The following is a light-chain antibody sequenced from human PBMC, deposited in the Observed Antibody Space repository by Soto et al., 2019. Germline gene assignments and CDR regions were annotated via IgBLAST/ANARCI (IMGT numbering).Light chain of an antibody. J-gene: IGKJ5*01. Sequence: IVVTQYKATLSVSPGERATLSCRASQSVSRNLAWYQQRPGQAPRLLISGASTRATGIAARFSGSGSGREFTLTISSLQSEDSALYYCQQYSNWPPFGQG. CDR3: QQYSNWPP. CDR1: QSVSRN. CDR2: GAS. V-gene: IGKV3-15*01.